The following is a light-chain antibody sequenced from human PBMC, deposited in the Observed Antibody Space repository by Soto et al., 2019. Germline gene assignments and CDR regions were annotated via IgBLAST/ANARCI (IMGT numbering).Light chain of an antibody. Sequence: EVVVTQSPATLSVSPGERATLSCRASQSVSSKLAWYQQKPGQAPRLLISDASARATGIPARFSGSGSGTEFTLNISSLQSEDFAVYYCQQYSNWPPGTFGQGTKLEIK. CDR1: QSVSSK. V-gene: IGKV3-15*01. CDR3: QQYSNWPPGT. J-gene: IGKJ2*01. CDR2: DAS.